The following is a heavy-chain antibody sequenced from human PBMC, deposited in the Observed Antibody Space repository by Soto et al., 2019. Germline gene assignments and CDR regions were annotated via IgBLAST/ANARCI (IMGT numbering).Heavy chain of an antibody. D-gene: IGHD5-18*01. J-gene: IGHJ4*02. V-gene: IGHV1-3*01. Sequence: QVQLVQSGAEVKKPGASVKVSCKASGYTFTSYAMHWVRQAPGQRLEWMGWINAGNGNTKYSQKFQGRVTITRDTSASTAYMGLSRLRSEDTAVYYCARDPGYSYGYNWGQGTLVTVSS. CDR3: ARDPGYSYGYN. CDR1: GYTFTSYA. CDR2: INAGNGNT.